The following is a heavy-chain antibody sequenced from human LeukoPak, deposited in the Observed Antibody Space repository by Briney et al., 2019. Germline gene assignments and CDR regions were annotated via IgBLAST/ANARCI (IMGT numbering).Heavy chain of an antibody. CDR3: AAKGHIVLMVPDLWYNWFDP. CDR1: GFTFSSYS. V-gene: IGHV3-23*01. CDR2: ISHSGGDT. D-gene: IGHD2-8*01. Sequence: PGGSLRLSCAASGFTFSSYSMNWVRQAPGKGLEWVSTISHSGGDTYYPDSVKGRFTISRDNSKNTLYLQMNSLRAEDTAVYYCAAKGHIVLMVPDLWYNWFDPWGQGTLVTVSS. J-gene: IGHJ5*02.